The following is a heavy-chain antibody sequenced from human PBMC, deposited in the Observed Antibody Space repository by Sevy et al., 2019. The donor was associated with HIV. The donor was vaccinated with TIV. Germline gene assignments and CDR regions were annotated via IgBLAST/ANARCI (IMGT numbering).Heavy chain of an antibody. CDR1: EFTFNDYY. J-gene: IGHJ4*02. Sequence: GGSLRLSCAASEFTFNDYYMSWIRQTPGKGLEWVSYISSSGSTIFYADSVKGRFTVSRDNAKNSLYLRMDNLRAEDTAVYYCAIEGSGWVDYWGQGTLVTVSS. D-gene: IGHD6-19*01. V-gene: IGHV3-11*04. CDR2: ISSSGSTI. CDR3: AIEGSGWVDY.